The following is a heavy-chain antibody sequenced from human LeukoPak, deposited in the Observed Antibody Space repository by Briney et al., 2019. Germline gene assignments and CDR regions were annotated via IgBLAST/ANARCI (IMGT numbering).Heavy chain of an antibody. D-gene: IGHD1/OR15-1a*01. J-gene: IGHJ4*02. V-gene: IGHV3-23*01. CDR2: ISASDGNT. Sequence: GGSLRLPCAASGITIRSSGMSWVRQAPGKGLEWVSGISASDGNTYYADSVQGRFTISRDSSENTLYLQMNSLRAGDTAIYYCTKDEGWEHHYWGQGNLVTVSS. CDR3: TKDEGWEHHY. CDR1: GITIRSSG.